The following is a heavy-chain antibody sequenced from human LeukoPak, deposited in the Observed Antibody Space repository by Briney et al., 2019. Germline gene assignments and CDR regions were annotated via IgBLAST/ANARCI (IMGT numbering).Heavy chain of an antibody. D-gene: IGHD2-2*01. V-gene: IGHV3-30*18. Sequence: AGGSLRLSCAASGFTFSSYGMHWVRQAPGKGPEWVAVISYDGSNKYYADSVKGRFTISRDNSKNTLYLQMNSLRAEDTAVYYCAKDQYQLLSGYFDYWGQGILVTVSS. J-gene: IGHJ4*02. CDR1: GFTFSSYG. CDR3: AKDQYQLLSGYFDY. CDR2: ISYDGSNK.